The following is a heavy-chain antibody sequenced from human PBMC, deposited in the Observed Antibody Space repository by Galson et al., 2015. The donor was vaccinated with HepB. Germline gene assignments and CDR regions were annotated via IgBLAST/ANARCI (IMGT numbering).Heavy chain of an antibody. CDR1: GFTFSDYY. V-gene: IGHV3-11*04. D-gene: IGHD3-22*01. CDR2: ISSSGSTK. J-gene: IGHJ4*02. Sequence: SLRLSCAASGFTFSDYYMSWTRQAPGKGLEWVSYISSSGSTKYYGDSVKGRFTISRDNAKNSLYLQMNSLRAEDTAVYYCARDPDDTNGYYMSFEYWGQGTLVTVSS. CDR3: ARDPDDTNGYYMSFEY.